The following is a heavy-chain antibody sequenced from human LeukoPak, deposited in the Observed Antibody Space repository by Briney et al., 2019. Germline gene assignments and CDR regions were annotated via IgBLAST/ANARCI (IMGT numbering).Heavy chain of an antibody. D-gene: IGHD1-1*01. CDR1: GFTISRHD. V-gene: IGHV3-13*04. J-gene: IGHJ4*02. CDR3: ARDLED. CDR2: IDPAGDT. Sequence: GGSLRLSCAASGFTISRHDMHWGRQTKGKGLEWVSAIDPAGDTYYSGSARGRFTISRENAKSSLYLQMNSLRAGETAVYYCARDLEDWGQGTLVIVSS.